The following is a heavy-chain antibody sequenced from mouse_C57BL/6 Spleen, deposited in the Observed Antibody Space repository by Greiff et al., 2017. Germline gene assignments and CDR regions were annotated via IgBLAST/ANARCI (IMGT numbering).Heavy chain of an antibody. CDR3: ARPDSSGYVAWFAY. CDR1: GFNIKNTY. J-gene: IGHJ3*01. Sequence: LVESVAELVRPGASVKLSCTASGFNIKNTYMHWVKQRPEQGLEWIGRIDPANGNTKYAPKFQGKATITADTSSNTAYLQLSSLTSEDTAIYYCARPDSSGYVAWFAYWGQGTLVTVSA. D-gene: IGHD3-2*02. CDR2: IDPANGNT. V-gene: IGHV14-3*01.